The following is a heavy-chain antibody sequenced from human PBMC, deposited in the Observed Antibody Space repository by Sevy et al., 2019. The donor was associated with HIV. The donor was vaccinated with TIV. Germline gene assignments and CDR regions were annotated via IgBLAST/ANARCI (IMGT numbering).Heavy chain of an antibody. D-gene: IGHD3-22*01. CDR2: ISGADSST. J-gene: IGHJ3*02. CDR3: AKDVVVLMGDAFDI. V-gene: IGHV3-23*01. CDR1: GFTFSSYA. Sequence: GGYLRLSCAASGFTFSSYAMNWVRQAPGKGLQWVSAISGADSSTHYADSVKGRFTISRDNSKNTLYLQMNSLRAEDTAIYYCAKDVVVLMGDAFDIWGQGTMVTVSS.